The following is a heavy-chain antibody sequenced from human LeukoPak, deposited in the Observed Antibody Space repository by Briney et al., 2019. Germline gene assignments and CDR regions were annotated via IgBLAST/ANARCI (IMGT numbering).Heavy chain of an antibody. CDR3: ARQGYFDWLLRGHYFDY. J-gene: IGHJ4*02. D-gene: IGHD3-9*01. CDR2: IYYSGST. Sequence: PSETLSLTCTVSGGSINNYYWSWIRQPPGKGLEWIGYIYYSGSTYYNPSLKSRVTISVDTSKNQFSLKLSSVTAADTAVYYCARQGYFDWLLRGHYFDYWGQGTLVTVSS. V-gene: IGHV4-59*08. CDR1: GGSINNYY.